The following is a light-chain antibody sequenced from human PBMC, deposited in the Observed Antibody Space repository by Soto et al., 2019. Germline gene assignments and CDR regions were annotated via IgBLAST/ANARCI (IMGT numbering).Light chain of an antibody. J-gene: IGLJ1*01. Sequence: QSALTQPPSASGSPGQSVTISCTGTSSDVGGYNYVSWYQQHPGKAPKLIISEVSKRPSGVPDRFSGSKSGNTASLTVSGLQAEDEADYYGSSYAGSKYVFGTGTKLTVL. CDR2: EVS. CDR1: SSDVGGYNY. CDR3: SSYAGSKYV. V-gene: IGLV2-8*01.